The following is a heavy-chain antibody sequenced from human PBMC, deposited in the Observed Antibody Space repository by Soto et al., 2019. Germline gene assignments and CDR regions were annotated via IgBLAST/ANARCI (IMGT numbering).Heavy chain of an antibody. V-gene: IGHV3-23*01. J-gene: IGHJ4*02. CDR3: AKSSYSSGNGVYFDY. CDR1: GFTFSSYA. Sequence: GGSLRLSCAASGFTFSSYAMSWVHQAPGKGLEWVSAISGSGGSTYYADSVKGRFTISRDNSKNTLYLQMNSLRAEDTAVYYCAKSSYSSGNGVYFDYWGQGTLVTVSS. D-gene: IGHD6-19*01. CDR2: ISGSGGST.